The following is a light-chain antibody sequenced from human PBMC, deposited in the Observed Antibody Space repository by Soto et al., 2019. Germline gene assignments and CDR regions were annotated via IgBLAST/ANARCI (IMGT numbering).Light chain of an antibody. Sequence: DIQMTQSPSTLSASVGDRVTITCRASQSISNRMAWYQQKPGKAPNLLIYDVSSLEIGVPSRFSGGGSGTEFTLTISSLQPDDFATYYCQQYNSYPRTFGQGTKLEIK. CDR1: QSISNR. CDR2: DVS. CDR3: QQYNSYPRT. J-gene: IGKJ2*01. V-gene: IGKV1-5*01.